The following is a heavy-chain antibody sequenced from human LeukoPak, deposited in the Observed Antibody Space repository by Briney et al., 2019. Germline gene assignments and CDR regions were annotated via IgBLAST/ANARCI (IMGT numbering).Heavy chain of an antibody. V-gene: IGHV4-39*01. CDR1: GCSIISSSYY. Sequence: PSETLSLTCTVSGCSIISSSYYWGWIRQPPGKGLEWMGIIYYSGSTYYNPSLKSRLTISVDTSKNQFSLKLSSVTATDTAVYYCARRGYCSSTSCYEYWFDAWGQGTLVTVSS. CDR2: IYYSGST. CDR3: ARRGYCSSTSCYEYWFDA. J-gene: IGHJ5*02. D-gene: IGHD2-2*01.